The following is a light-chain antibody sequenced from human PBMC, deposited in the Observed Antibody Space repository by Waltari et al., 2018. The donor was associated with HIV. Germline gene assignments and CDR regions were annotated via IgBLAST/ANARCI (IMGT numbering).Light chain of an antibody. CDR2: VNSDGRH. Sequence: QPVLTQPPSASGSQGASVKPTCTLSSGHSSNAIAWHQQQPEKGPRFLMKVNSDGRHNRGAEIPARFSGATDGAGRYLTSSSLQSEDEADYYGQTWGTRIAVFGGGTKLSVL. V-gene: IGLV4-69*01. CDR1: SGHSSNA. CDR3: QTWGTRIAV. J-gene: IGLJ3*02.